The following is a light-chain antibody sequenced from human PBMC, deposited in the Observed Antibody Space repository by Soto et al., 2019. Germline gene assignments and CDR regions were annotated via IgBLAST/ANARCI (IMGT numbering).Light chain of an antibody. CDR1: QSISSY. V-gene: IGKV1-39*01. CDR2: AAS. Sequence: DIQMTQSPPSLSASVGDRVTITCRASQSISSYLNWYQQKPGKAPKLLIYAASSLQSGVPSRFSDSGSGTDFTLTISSLQPEDCVTYYCQQSYSTPVTFGGGTKVDIK. J-gene: IGKJ4*01. CDR3: QQSYSTPVT.